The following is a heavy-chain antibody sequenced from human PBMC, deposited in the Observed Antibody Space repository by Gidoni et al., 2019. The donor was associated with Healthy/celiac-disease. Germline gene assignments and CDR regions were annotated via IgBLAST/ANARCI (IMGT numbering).Heavy chain of an antibody. D-gene: IGHD2-2*01. J-gene: IGHJ4*02. CDR1: GYSFTSYW. CDR3: ARPFDCSSTSCYDY. V-gene: IGHV5-51*01. CDR2: IYPGDTDT. Sequence: EVQLVQSGAEVTKPGESLKISCQGSGYSFTSYWIGWVRQMPGKGLKWMGIIYPGDTDTRYSPSFQGQVTISADKSISTAYLQWSSLKASDTAMYYCARPFDCSSTSCYDYWGQGTLVTVSS.